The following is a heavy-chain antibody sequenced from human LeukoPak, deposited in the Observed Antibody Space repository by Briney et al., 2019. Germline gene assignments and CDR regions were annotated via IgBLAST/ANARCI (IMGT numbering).Heavy chain of an antibody. CDR2: IYTSGST. CDR1: GGSISSYY. Sequence: PSETLSLTCSVSGGSISSYYWSWIRQPAGKGLEWIGRIYTSGSTNYNPSLKSRVTISGDTSKNQFSLKLTSVTAADTAVYFCARGGYYFDYWGQGTLVTVSS. J-gene: IGHJ4*02. D-gene: IGHD1-26*01. V-gene: IGHV4-4*07. CDR3: ARGGYYFDY.